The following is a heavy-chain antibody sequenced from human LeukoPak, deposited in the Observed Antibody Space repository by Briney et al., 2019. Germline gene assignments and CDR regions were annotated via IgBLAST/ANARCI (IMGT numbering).Heavy chain of an antibody. D-gene: IGHD6-19*01. CDR2: IYGGDTT. CDR3: ARQSSGLNHADY. CDR1: GFTVNSNL. V-gene: IGHV3-66*04. J-gene: IGHJ4*02. Sequence: GGSLRLSCAASGFTVNSNLMSWVRQAPGKGLEWVSVIYGGDTTYYADSVKGRFTISRDISKNTVYLQMNSLRAEDTAVYYCARQSSGLNHADYWGQGALVTVSS.